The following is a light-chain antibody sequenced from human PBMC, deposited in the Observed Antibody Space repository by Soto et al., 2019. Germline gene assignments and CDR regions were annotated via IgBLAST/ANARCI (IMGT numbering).Light chain of an antibody. CDR2: AAS. V-gene: IGKV1-17*03. Sequence: DIQMTQSPSAMSASIGDRVTITCRASQAISNYLAWFQQKPGQVPKRLIYAASILQGGVPSRFSGSGSGTEFTLTISGLQPEDFATYYCLQHDTYPRTFGQGTKVDIK. J-gene: IGKJ2*01. CDR1: QAISNY. CDR3: LQHDTYPRT.